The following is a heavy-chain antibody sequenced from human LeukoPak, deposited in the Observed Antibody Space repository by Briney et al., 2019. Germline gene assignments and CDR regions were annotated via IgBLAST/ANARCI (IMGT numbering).Heavy chain of an antibody. CDR1: GLTFSSYA. Sequence: GGSLRLSCAASGLTFSSYAMSWVRQAPGKGLEWVSAISGSGGSTYYADSVKGRFTISRDNSKNTLYLQMNSLRAEDTAVYYCAKVLWFGELLSVGPVDYWGQGTLVTVSS. J-gene: IGHJ4*02. CDR3: AKVLWFGELLSVGPVDY. D-gene: IGHD3-10*01. V-gene: IGHV3-23*01. CDR2: ISGSGGST.